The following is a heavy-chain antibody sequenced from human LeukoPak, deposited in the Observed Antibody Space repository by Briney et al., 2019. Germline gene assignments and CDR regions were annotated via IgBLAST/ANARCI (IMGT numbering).Heavy chain of an antibody. CDR1: GYTFTSNY. CDR2: INAGNGNT. D-gene: IGHD6-19*01. V-gene: IGHV1-3*01. Sequence: ASVKVSCTASGYTFTSNYIHWVRQAPGQRLEWMGWINAGNGNTKYSQKFQGRVTITRDTSASTAYMELSSLRSEDTAVYYCAREIAVAGTDYWGQGTLVTVSS. CDR3: AREIAVAGTDY. J-gene: IGHJ4*02.